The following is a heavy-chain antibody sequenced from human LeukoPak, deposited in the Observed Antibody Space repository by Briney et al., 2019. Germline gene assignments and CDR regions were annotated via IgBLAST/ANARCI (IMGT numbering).Heavy chain of an antibody. V-gene: IGHV1-18*01. Sequence: ASVKVSCKASGYTFTSYGFSWVRQAPGQGLEWMGWISAYNGNTNYAQKLQGRVTMTTDTSTSTAYMELRSMRSDDTAVYYCARESGDCSSTSCSLDYWGQGTLVTVSP. D-gene: IGHD2-2*03. J-gene: IGHJ4*02. CDR2: ISAYNGNT. CDR1: GYTFTSYG. CDR3: ARESGDCSSTSCSLDY.